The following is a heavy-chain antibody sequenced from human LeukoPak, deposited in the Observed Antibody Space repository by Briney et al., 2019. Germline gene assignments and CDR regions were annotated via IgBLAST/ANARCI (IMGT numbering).Heavy chain of an antibody. V-gene: IGHV4-30-4*07. CDR2: IYYSGST. CDR3: AIQVVVTQWSWFDP. CDR1: GGSISSGGYS. J-gene: IGHJ5*02. Sequence: PSQTLSLTCAVSGGSISSGGYSWSWIRQPPGKGLEWIGYIYYSGSTNYNPSLKSRVTISVDTSKNQFSLKLSSVAAADTAVYYCAIQVVVTQWSWFDPWGQGTLVTVSS. D-gene: IGHD3-22*01.